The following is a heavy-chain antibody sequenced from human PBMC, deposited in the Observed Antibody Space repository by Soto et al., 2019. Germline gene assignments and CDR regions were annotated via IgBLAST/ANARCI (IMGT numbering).Heavy chain of an antibody. V-gene: IGHV5-51*01. D-gene: IGHD2-8*02. Sequence: GESLKISCQASGYSFSNFWIAWVRQMPGEGLEWLGIIYPDDSDTRYSPSFLGQVTISADKSIKTTYLQWSSLKASDAAIYFCASSVLVTSTMNYFDLWGQGTLVTVSS. CDR2: IYPDDSDT. CDR1: GYSFSNFW. J-gene: IGHJ4*02. CDR3: ASSVLVTSTMNYFDL.